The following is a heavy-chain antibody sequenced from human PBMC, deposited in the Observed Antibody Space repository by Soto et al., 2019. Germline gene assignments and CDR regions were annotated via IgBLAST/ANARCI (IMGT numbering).Heavy chain of an antibody. Sequence: EVQLLESGGGLVQPGGSLRLSCAASGFTFSTYAMRWVRQAPGKGLEWVSAISGRGDSTYYADSVKGRFTISRDNSKNTLYLQMNGLRAEDTAVYYCARRGSGSDCDYGGQGTLVTVSS. CDR3: ARRGSGSDCDY. D-gene: IGHD1-26*01. V-gene: IGHV3-23*01. CDR2: ISGRGDST. CDR1: GFTFSTYA. J-gene: IGHJ4*02.